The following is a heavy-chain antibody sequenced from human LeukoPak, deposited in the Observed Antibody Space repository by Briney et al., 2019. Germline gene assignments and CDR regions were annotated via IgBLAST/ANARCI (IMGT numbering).Heavy chain of an antibody. CDR1: GFTFSNYV. CDR2: ISGGDGNT. D-gene: IGHD2-8*01. V-gene: IGHV3-23*01. Sequence: GGSLRLSCAPSGFTFSNYVMHWVRQAPGKGLEWVSAISGGDGNTNYADSVKGRFTISRDNSKNTLYLQMNSLRAEDTALFYCAKCMAEPGTCYFDNWGQGTLVTVSS. CDR3: AKCMAEPGTCYFDN. J-gene: IGHJ4*02.